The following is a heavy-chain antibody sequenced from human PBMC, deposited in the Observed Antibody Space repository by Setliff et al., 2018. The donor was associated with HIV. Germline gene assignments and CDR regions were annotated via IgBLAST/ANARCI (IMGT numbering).Heavy chain of an antibody. Sequence: PSETLSLTCTVSGGSISSSSYYCSWIRQLPGKGLEWIGYMSHSGSANYNPSLKSRVTISVDTSKDQFSLRLSSVTAADTAVYYCARLPRIALSGTFGWFDPWGQGTLVTVSS. CDR2: MSHSGSA. CDR3: ARLPRIALSGTFGWFDP. V-gene: IGHV4-61*05. J-gene: IGHJ5*02. CDR1: GGSISSSSYY. D-gene: IGHD6-19*01.